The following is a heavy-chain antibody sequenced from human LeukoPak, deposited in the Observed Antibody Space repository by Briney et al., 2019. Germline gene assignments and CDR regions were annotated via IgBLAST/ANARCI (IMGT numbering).Heavy chain of an antibody. D-gene: IGHD6-13*01. Sequence: PGGSLRLSCAASGFTFSSYSMNWVRQAPGKGLEWVSSISSSSSYIYYADSVKGRFTISRDNAKNSLYLQMNSLRAEDTAVYYCARDFPSSWPPTEYYYYMDVWGKGTTVTVSS. V-gene: IGHV3-21*01. CDR2: ISSSSSYI. CDR1: GFTFSSYS. CDR3: ARDFPSSWPPTEYYYYMDV. J-gene: IGHJ6*03.